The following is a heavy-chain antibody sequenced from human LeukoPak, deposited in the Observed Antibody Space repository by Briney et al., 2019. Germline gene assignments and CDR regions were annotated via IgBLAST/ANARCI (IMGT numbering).Heavy chain of an antibody. CDR2: ISGSGGST. CDR1: GFTFRSYA. V-gene: IGHV3-23*01. J-gene: IGHJ6*02. CDR3: AKASRSGGSCYPL. D-gene: IGHD2-15*01. Sequence: GGSLRLSCAASGFTFRSYAMSWVRQAPGKGLEWVSAISGSGGSTYYADSVKGRFTISRDNSKNTLYLQMNSLRAEDTAVYYCAKASRSGGSCYPLWGQGTTVTVSS.